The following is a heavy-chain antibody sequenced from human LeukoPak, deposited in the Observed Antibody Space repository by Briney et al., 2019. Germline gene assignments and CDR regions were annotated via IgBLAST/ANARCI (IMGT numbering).Heavy chain of an antibody. Sequence: SETLSLTCTASGGSISSYYWSWVRQPPGKGLEWIGYIYYSGSTNYNPSLKSLVTISVDTSKNQFSLKLSSVTAADTAVYYCARVAPIMVGAYNWFDPWGQGTLVTVSS. J-gene: IGHJ5*02. CDR2: IYYSGST. V-gene: IGHV4-59*01. D-gene: IGHD1-26*01. CDR1: GGSISSYY. CDR3: ARVAPIMVGAYNWFDP.